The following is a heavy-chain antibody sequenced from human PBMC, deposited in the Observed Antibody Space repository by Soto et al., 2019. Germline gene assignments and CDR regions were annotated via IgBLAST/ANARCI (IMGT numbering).Heavy chain of an antibody. Sequence: GGSLRLSCAASGFTFSSYAMHWVRQAPGKGLEWVAVISYDGSNKYYADSVKGRFTIPRDNSKNTLYLQMNSLRAEDTAVYYCARGLGYGSGTPYSGMDVWGQGTTVTVSS. CDR3: ARGLGYGSGTPYSGMDV. J-gene: IGHJ6*02. CDR2: ISYDGSNK. V-gene: IGHV3-30-3*01. CDR1: GFTFSSYA. D-gene: IGHD3-10*01.